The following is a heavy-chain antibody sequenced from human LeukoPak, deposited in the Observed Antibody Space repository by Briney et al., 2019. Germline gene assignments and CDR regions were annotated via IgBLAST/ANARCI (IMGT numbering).Heavy chain of an antibody. Sequence: GGALRLSCAASGFTFSDYYMSWLRQAPGKGLEWVSYISSSGSTIYYADSVKGRFTISRDNAKNSLYLQMNSLRAEDTAVYYCARRSGSYKLDYWGQGTLVTVSS. D-gene: IGHD3-10*01. V-gene: IGHV3-11*04. J-gene: IGHJ4*02. CDR1: GFTFSDYY. CDR2: ISSSGSTI. CDR3: ARRSGSYKLDY.